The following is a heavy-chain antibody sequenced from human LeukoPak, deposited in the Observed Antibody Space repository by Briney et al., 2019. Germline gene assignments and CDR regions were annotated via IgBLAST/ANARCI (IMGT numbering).Heavy chain of an antibody. CDR2: IYSGGST. D-gene: IGHD3-10*01. V-gene: IGHV3-53*01. CDR1: GFTVSSNY. Sequence: GGSLRLSCAASGFTVSSNYMSWVRQAPGKGLEWVSVIYSGGSTYYADSVKGRFTISRDNSKNTLYLQMNSLRAEDTAVYYCARPRIWFGNTLEDYWGQGTLVTVFS. J-gene: IGHJ4*02. CDR3: ARPRIWFGNTLEDY.